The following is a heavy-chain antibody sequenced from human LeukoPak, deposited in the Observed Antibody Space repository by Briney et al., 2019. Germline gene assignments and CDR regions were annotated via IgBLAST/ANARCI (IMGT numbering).Heavy chain of an antibody. CDR1: GFTVSSNY. J-gene: IGHJ3*02. CDR3: ARVEAIQLFAFEI. D-gene: IGHD5-18*01. Sequence: PGGSLRLSCAASGFTVSSNYMSWVRQAPGKGLELVSVIYSGGSTYYADSVKGRFTISRDNSKNTLYLQMNSLRAEDTAVYYCARVEAIQLFAFEIWGQGTMVTVSS. V-gene: IGHV3-53*01. CDR2: IYSGGST.